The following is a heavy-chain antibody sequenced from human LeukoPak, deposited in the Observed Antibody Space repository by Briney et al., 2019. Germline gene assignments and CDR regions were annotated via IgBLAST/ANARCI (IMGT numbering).Heavy chain of an antibody. Sequence: SETLSLTCTVSGYSISSGYYWGWLRQPPGKGLEWIGSIYHSGSTYYNPSLKSLVTISVDTSKNQFSLKQSPVTAADTAVYYCARGGGSSGRPFDIWGQGTMVTVSS. D-gene: IGHD3-22*01. J-gene: IGHJ3*02. V-gene: IGHV4-38-2*02. CDR3: ARGGGSSGRPFDI. CDR1: GYSISSGYY. CDR2: IYHSGST.